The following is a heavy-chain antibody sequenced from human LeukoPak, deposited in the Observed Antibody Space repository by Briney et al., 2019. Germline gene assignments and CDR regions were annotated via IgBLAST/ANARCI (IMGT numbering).Heavy chain of an antibody. Sequence: GGSLRLSCAASGFTFSNFWMHWVRQAPGKGLVWVSRVNSDGSTTTYADSVKGRFTISRDNAKNTLYLQMNSLRVDDTAVYYCVRDPCSGGTCRVMDVCGHGTTVTVSS. J-gene: IGHJ6*02. CDR1: GFTFSNFW. CDR3: VRDPCSGGTCRVMDV. CDR2: VNSDGSTT. V-gene: IGHV3-74*01. D-gene: IGHD2-15*01.